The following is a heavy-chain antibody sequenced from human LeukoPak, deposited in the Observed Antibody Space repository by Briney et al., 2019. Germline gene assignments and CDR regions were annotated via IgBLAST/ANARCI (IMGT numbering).Heavy chain of an antibody. Sequence: SQTLSLTCTVSGGSISSGGYYWSWIRQHPGKVLEWIGYIYYSGSTYYNPSLKSRVTISVDTSKNQFSLKLSSVTAADTAVYYCATTAMVTYYYYYMDVWGKGTTVTVSS. V-gene: IGHV4-31*03. CDR1: GGSISSGGYY. CDR2: IYYSGST. D-gene: IGHD5-18*01. J-gene: IGHJ6*03. CDR3: ATTAMVTYYYYYMDV.